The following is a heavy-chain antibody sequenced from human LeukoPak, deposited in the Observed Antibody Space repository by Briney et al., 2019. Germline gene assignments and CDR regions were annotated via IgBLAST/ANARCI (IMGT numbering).Heavy chain of an antibody. J-gene: IGHJ4*02. CDR1: GGSFRSYY. CDR3: ARANSYSGFAEADY. D-gene: IGHD5-12*01. Sequence: PSETLSLTCTVSGGSFRSYYWTWIRQPPGKGLEWIAYIYYSGSTNYNPSLKSRATIPLDTSQNQFSLKLSPVTAADTAVYYCARANSYSGFAEADYWGQGTLVTVSS. V-gene: IGHV4-59*01. CDR2: IYYSGST.